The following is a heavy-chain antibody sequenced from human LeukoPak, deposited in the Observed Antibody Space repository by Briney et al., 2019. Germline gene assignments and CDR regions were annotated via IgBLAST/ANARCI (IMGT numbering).Heavy chain of an antibody. V-gene: IGHV4-4*07. CDR2: IYTSGST. CDR1: GGSISSYY. CDR3: ARYYYDSSGGAYYFDY. J-gene: IGHJ4*02. D-gene: IGHD3-22*01. Sequence: SETLSLTCTVSGGSISSYYWGWIRQPAGKGLEWIGRIYTSGSTNYNPSLKSRVTMSVDTSKNQFSLKLSSVTAADTAVYYCARYYYDSSGGAYYFDYWGQGTLVTVSS.